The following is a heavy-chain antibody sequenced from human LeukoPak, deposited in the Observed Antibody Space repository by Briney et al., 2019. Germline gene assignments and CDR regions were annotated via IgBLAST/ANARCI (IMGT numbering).Heavy chain of an antibody. CDR2: INHSGST. CDR3: ARGKLYGSGGYYSPLVYYYYGMDV. J-gene: IGHJ6*02. V-gene: IGHV4-34*01. Sequence: PSETLSLTCAVYGGSFSGYYWSWIRQPPGKGLEWIGEINHSGSTNYNPSLKSRVTISVDTSKNQFSLKLSSVTAADTAVYYCARGKLYGSGGYYSPLVYYYYGMDVWGQGTTVTVSS. CDR1: GGSFSGYY. D-gene: IGHD3-10*01.